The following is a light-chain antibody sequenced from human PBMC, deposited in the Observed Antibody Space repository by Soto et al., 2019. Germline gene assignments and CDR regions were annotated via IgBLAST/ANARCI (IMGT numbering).Light chain of an antibody. CDR3: QQRYNWPIT. CDR2: ADS. V-gene: IGKV3-11*01. J-gene: IGKJ5*01. Sequence: EIVLTQSPATLSLSPGETATLACRASQSVSGYIGWYQQKPGQAPRLLIYADSNRATGIPARFSGSGSGTDFTRTISSLEPEDFSVYYCQQRYNWPITFGQGTRLE. CDR1: QSVSGY.